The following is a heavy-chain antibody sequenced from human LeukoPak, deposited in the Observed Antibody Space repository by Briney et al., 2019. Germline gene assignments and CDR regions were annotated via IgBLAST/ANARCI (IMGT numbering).Heavy chain of an antibody. CDR3: ARDGGYCSSTSCYSGYMDV. D-gene: IGHD2-2*02. CDR2: ISEDGSYT. V-gene: IGHV3-30-3*01. J-gene: IGHJ6*03. Sequence: GRSLRLSCAAAGFTFSSFTMHWVRQAPGKGLHWVALISEDGSYTYYADSVQGRFTISRDNSNNTMYLQMNSVKTEDTAMYYCARDGGYCSSTSCYSGYMDVWGKGTTVTVSS. CDR1: GFTFSSFT.